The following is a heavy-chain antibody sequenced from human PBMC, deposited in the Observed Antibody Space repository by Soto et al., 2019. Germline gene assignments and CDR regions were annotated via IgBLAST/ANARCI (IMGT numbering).Heavy chain of an antibody. CDR1: GITVSSYY. CDR3: ARATLGGYDYGFPSDY. V-gene: IGHV3-53*01. Sequence: GGSLRLSCAVSGITVSSYYMSWVRQAAGKGLEWVSVIYAGTITYYADSVKGRFTIYRDNSKNTLNLEMNSLRVEDTAVYYCARATLGGYDYGFPSDYWGQGTLVTVSS. CDR2: IYAGTIT. D-gene: IGHD5-12*01. J-gene: IGHJ4*02.